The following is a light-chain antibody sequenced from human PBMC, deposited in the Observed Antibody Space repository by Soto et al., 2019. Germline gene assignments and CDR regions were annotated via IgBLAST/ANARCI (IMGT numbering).Light chain of an antibody. J-gene: IGLJ1*01. Sequence: QSALTQPPSASGSPGQSVTICCSGTSGDIGGYDYVSWYQQHPGKAPKLMIYEVTKRPLGVPDRFSGSKSGNTASLTVSGLQAEDEADYYCSSYAGSNNPYVFGTGTQLTVL. CDR1: SGDIGGYDY. V-gene: IGLV2-8*01. CDR3: SSYAGSNNPYV. CDR2: EVT.